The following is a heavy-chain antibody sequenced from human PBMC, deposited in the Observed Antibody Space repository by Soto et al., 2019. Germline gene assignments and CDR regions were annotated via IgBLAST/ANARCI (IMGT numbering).Heavy chain of an antibody. CDR2: IYYSGST. CDR3: ARAYKGIAARPDWFDP. Sequence: QVQLQESGPGLVKPSETLSLTCTVSGGSISSYYWSWIRQPPGKGLEWIGYIYYSGSTNYNPSLKSRVTISVDTSKNQFSLKLSSVTAADTAVYYCARAYKGIAARPDWFDPWGQGTLVTVSS. D-gene: IGHD6-6*01. J-gene: IGHJ5*02. V-gene: IGHV4-59*01. CDR1: GGSISSYY.